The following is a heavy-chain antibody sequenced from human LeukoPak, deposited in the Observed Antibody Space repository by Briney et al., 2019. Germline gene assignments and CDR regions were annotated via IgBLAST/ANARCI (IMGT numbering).Heavy chain of an antibody. J-gene: IGHJ4*02. V-gene: IGHV3-43*02. CDR2: ISVDGVST. Sequence: PGGSLRLSCVASGLPIGDFAMHWVRQAPGQGMEWVSLISVDGVSTFFADTVKCPFSISRDNSKNSLCLEMSRLRTEDTTMYYCARESGKFDYWGQGALAAVSS. CDR3: ARESGKFDY. CDR1: GLPIGDFA.